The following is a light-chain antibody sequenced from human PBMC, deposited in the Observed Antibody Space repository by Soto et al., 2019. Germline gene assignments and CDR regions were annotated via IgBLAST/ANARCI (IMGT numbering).Light chain of an antibody. V-gene: IGKV3-15*01. CDR1: QSVSSN. Sequence: EIVMTQSPATLSMSAGERCTLSCRASQSVSSNLAWYQQKPGQAPRLLIYGASTRATGIPARFSGSGSGTDFTLTISSLQPEDVATYYCQKYNSAPWTFGQGTKVDIK. J-gene: IGKJ1*01. CDR3: QKYNSAPWT. CDR2: GAS.